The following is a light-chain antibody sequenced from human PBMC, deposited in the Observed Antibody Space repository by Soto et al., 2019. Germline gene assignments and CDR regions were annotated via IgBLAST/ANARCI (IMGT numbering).Light chain of an antibody. V-gene: IGKV1-5*01. CDR3: QQYNSYSCT. Sequence: DIQMTQSPSTLSASVGVRVIITCRASQSISSWLAWYQQKPGKAPKLLIYDASSLESGVPSRFSGSGSGTEFTLTISSLQPDDFATYYCQQYNSYSCTFGQGTKV. CDR2: DAS. J-gene: IGKJ1*01. CDR1: QSISSW.